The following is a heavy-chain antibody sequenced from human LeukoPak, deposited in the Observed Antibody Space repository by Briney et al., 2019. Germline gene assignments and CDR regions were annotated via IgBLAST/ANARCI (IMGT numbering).Heavy chain of an antibody. J-gene: IGHJ4*02. V-gene: IGHV4-39*07. CDR2: IFHSGAT. Sequence: SETLSLTCTVSGDTISTSFYYWDWIRQPPGKGLEWIGGIFHSGATYYNPSLKSRVTMSVDTSKNQFSLKLSSVTAADTAVYFCARDFLQGVRGNTGGSFDYWGQGTLVTVSS. CDR1: GDTISTSFYY. CDR3: ARDFLQGVRGNTGGSFDY. D-gene: IGHD3-10*01.